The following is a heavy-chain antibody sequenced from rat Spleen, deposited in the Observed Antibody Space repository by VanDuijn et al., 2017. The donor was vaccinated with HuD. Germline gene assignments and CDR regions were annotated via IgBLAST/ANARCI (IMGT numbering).Heavy chain of an antibody. V-gene: IGHV5-7*01. CDR1: GFTFSDYA. J-gene: IGHJ2*01. CDR3: IREVRVAAISTGFDY. Sequence: EVQLVESGGGLVQPGNSLKLSCAASGFTFSDYAMAWVRQSPKKGLEWVATVIYDGSSTYYRDSVKGRFTISRDNAKSTLYLQMDSLRSEDTATYYCIREVRVAAISTGFDYWGQGVMVTVSS. CDR2: VIYDGSST. D-gene: IGHD1-2*01.